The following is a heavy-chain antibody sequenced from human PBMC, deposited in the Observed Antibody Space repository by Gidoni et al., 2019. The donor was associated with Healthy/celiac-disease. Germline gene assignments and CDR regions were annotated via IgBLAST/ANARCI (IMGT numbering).Heavy chain of an antibody. Sequence: EVQLVESGGGLVQPGGSLRLSCAASGFTFSSYWMHWFRQAPGQGLVWVSGINSDGSSTSYADSVKGRFTISRENAKNTLYLQMNSRRAEDTAVYYCARTGGGYCSSTSCSPYYYYGMDVWGQGTTVTVSS. CDR2: INSDGSST. J-gene: IGHJ6*02. CDR1: GFTFSSYW. CDR3: ARTGGGYCSSTSCSPYYYYGMDV. V-gene: IGHV3-74*01. D-gene: IGHD2-2*01.